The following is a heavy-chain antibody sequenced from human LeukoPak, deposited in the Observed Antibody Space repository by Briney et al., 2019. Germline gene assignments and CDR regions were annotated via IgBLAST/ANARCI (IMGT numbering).Heavy chain of an antibody. J-gene: IGHJ4*02. V-gene: IGHV4-61*01. CDR2: IYYSGST. D-gene: IGHD3-22*01. Sequence: SETLSLTCAVSGGSVSSGNYYWSWIRQPPGKGLDWIGYIYYSGSTNYNPSLKSRVTISVDTSKNQFSLRLSSVTAADTAVYYCARDPSGYFNYWGQGTLATVSS. CDR3: ARDPSGYFNY. CDR1: GGSVSSGNYY.